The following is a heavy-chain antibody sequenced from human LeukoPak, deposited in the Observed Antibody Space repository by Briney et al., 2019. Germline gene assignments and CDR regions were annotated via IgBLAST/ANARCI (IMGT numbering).Heavy chain of an antibody. CDR1: GYSFTSYW. J-gene: IGHJ4*02. V-gene: IGHV1-18*04. D-gene: IGHD6-13*01. CDR3: ARGDSSRAIDY. Sequence: GESLRISCQASGYSFTSYWIGWVRQMPGKGLEWMGWISAYNGNTNYAQKLQGRVTMTTDTSTSTAYMELRSLRSDDTAVNYCARGDSSRAIDYWGQGTLVTVSS. CDR2: ISAYNGNT.